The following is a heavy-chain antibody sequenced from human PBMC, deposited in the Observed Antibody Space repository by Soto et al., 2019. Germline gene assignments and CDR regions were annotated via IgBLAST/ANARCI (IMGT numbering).Heavy chain of an antibody. J-gene: IGHJ4*02. Sequence: QVQLVQSGAEVKKPGASVKVSCKASGYTFTNYDINWVRQATGQGLEWMGWMNPNSGNTGDAQKFQGRITMTRYTSTGTAYMELTSMRYEDTAVYYCARVCWTTDYWGQGTLVTVSS. CDR1: GYTFTNYD. CDR2: MNPNSGNT. V-gene: IGHV1-8*01. CDR3: ARVCWTTDY. D-gene: IGHD4-17*01.